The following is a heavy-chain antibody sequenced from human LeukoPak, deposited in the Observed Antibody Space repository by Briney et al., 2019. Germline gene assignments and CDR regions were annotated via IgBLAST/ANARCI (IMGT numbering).Heavy chain of an antibody. CDR2: ISGSGGST. V-gene: IGHV3-23*01. CDR3: AKLDHWGTDY. Sequence: GGSLRLSCAASGFTFSSYAMSWVRQAPGKGLEWVSAISGSGGSTYYADSVKGRFTISRDNSKNTPYLQMNSLRAEDTAVYHCAKLDHWGTDYWGQGTLVTVSS. D-gene: IGHD3-16*01. CDR1: GFTFSSYA. J-gene: IGHJ4*02.